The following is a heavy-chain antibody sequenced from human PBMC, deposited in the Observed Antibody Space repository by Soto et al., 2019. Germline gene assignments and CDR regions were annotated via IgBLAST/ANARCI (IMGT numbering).Heavy chain of an antibody. J-gene: IGHJ4*02. D-gene: IGHD1-1*01. CDR1: GFTFDDYA. Sequence: EVQLVESGGGLVQPGGSLRLSCAASGFTFDDYAMHWVRQAPGKGLEWVSGLSWNSVSIGYAESVKGRFTFARDNAKNFLYLQMNSLSPDYSALYYCTNLLGASHPSGAKNDDAGSALEWGQGTLVTVSS. CDR2: LSWNSVSI. CDR3: TNLLGASHPSGAKNDDAGSALE. V-gene: IGHV3-9*01.